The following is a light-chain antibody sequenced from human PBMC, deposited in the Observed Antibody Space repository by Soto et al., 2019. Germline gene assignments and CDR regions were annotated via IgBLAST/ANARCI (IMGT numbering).Light chain of an antibody. Sequence: DIVMTQSPLSLPVTPGEPASISCRSSQSLLHNNVYNYLDWYLQKPGQSPQLLIYLGSNRASGVPDRFSGSGSGTDFTLKITRVEAEDVGVYYCMQALQTPFTFGPGTKVDIK. CDR2: LGS. J-gene: IGKJ3*01. CDR3: MQALQTPFT. V-gene: IGKV2-28*01. CDR1: QSLLHNNVYNY.